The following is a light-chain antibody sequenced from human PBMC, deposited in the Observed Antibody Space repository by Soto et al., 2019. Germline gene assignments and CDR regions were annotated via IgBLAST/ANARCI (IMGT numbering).Light chain of an antibody. V-gene: IGKV3-11*01. CDR2: DAS. CDR3: QRRTSWPPYT. CDR1: QSISTY. Sequence: EIMLTQSPATLSLSPGERATLSCRASQSISTYLAWYQQKPGQAPRLLIYDASNRATGIPARFSGSGSGTDFTLTISSLEPEDFAVYYCQRRTSWPPYTFGQGTKVDI. J-gene: IGKJ2*01.